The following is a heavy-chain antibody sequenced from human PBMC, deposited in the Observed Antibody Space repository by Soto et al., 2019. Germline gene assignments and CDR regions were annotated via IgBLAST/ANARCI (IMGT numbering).Heavy chain of an antibody. CDR1: GFTFSSSW. CDR2: IKHDGSEV. V-gene: IGHV3-7*01. Sequence: EVPLVESGGGLVQPGGSLRLTCTASGFTFSSSWMAWVRQAPGKGLEWVGNIKHDGSEVYYLDSVRGRFTISRDSAWKSLHLQVNSLRAEDTAVYYCAGIQNNWFDPWGQGTLVAVSS. J-gene: IGHJ5*02. CDR3: AGIQNNWFDP.